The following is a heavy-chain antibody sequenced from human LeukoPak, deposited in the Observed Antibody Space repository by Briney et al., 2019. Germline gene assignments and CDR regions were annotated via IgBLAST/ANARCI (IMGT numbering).Heavy chain of an antibody. CDR1: GGTFSSYA. D-gene: IGHD3-10*01. Sequence: ASVKVSCKASGGTFSSYAISWVRQAPGQGLEWMGGIIPIFGTANYAQKFQGRVTITADKSTSTAYMELSSLRSEDTAVYYCAISYYGSGSYTTPKHNWFDPWGQGTLVTVSS. CDR2: IIPIFGTA. V-gene: IGHV1-69*06. J-gene: IGHJ5*02. CDR3: AISYYGSGSYTTPKHNWFDP.